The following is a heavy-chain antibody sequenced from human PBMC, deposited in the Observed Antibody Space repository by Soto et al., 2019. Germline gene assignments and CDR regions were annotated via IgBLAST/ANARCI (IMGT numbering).Heavy chain of an antibody. CDR3: ARDRYYDPSQLGWFDP. J-gene: IGHJ5*02. CDR2: IYYSGST. CDR1: GGSISSGGYY. D-gene: IGHD3-22*01. Sequence: QVQLQESGPGLVKPSQTLSLTCTVSGGSISSGGYYWSWIRQHPGKGLEWIGYIYYSGSTYYNPSLKSRVTISVDTSKNQFSLKLSSVTAADTAVYYCARDRYYDPSQLGWFDPWGQGTLVTVSS. V-gene: IGHV4-31*03.